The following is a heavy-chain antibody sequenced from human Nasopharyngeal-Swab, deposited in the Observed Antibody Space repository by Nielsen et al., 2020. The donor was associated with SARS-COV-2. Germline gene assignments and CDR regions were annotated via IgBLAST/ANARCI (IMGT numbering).Heavy chain of an antibody. V-gene: IGHV3-23*01. CDR2: ISIRGVTT. CDR3: ANEEVPNDY. J-gene: IGHJ4*02. Sequence: GESLKISCEASGFSFRDHAMSWVRQAPGKGLEWVSGISIRGVTTYYADSVKGRFTISRGNSKNTVYLDMNSLRAEDTAVYYCANEEVPNDYWGQGTLVTVSS. CDR1: GFSFRDHA.